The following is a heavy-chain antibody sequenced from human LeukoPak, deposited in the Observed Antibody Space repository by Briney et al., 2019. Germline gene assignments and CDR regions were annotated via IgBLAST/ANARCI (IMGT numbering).Heavy chain of an antibody. Sequence: GASVKVSCKASGGTFSSYAISWVRQAPGLGLEWMGGIIPIFGTANYAQKFQGRVTITADESTSTAYMELSSLRSEDTAVYYCAREGRYCCSTSCYLDYWGQGTLVTVSS. CDR2: IIPIFGTA. D-gene: IGHD2-2*01. CDR1: GGTFSSYA. J-gene: IGHJ4*02. CDR3: AREGRYCCSTSCYLDY. V-gene: IGHV1-69*13.